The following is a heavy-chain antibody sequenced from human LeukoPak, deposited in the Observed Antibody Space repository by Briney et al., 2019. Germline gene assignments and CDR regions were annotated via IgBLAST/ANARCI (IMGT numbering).Heavy chain of an antibody. Sequence: GGSLRLSCAASGFSFTKYDANWVRQAPGKGLEWVAYISQSGTTTYYQDSVKGRFTISRDNANHSLYLQMNNLRAEDTAVYFCSTSHGGNSDFDYWGQGTLVSVSS. J-gene: IGHJ4*02. D-gene: IGHD4-23*01. V-gene: IGHV3-48*03. CDR1: GFSFTKYD. CDR3: STSHGGNSDFDY. CDR2: ISQSGTTT.